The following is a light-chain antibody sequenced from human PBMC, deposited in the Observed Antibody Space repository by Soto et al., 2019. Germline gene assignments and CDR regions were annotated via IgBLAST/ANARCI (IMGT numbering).Light chain of an antibody. J-gene: IGKJ5*01. V-gene: IGKV3-15*01. Sequence: MTQSPDTLYVSPGERVPLSSRASQSVSDNLAWYQQKPGQGPRLLVYRASTRTLGIPARFSGSESGTEFTLTISSLQSEDFAVYYCQQYNSWPITFGQGTRLEIK. CDR1: QSVSDN. CDR3: QQYNSWPIT. CDR2: RAS.